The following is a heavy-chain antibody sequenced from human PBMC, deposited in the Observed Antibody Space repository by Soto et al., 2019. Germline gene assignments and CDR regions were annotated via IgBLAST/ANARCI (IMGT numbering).Heavy chain of an antibody. CDR2: ISGSGDST. CDR1: GLTFSSYA. J-gene: IGHJ4*02. V-gene: IGHV3-23*01. Sequence: PGGSLRLSCAASGLTFSSYAMSWVRQAPGKGLEWVSAISGSGDSTYYADSVKGRSTISRDNSKITLYLQMNSLRAEDTAVYYCAIDYYYGAESYYQFDYWGQGTLVTGSS. D-gene: IGHD3-10*01. CDR3: AIDYYYGAESYYQFDY.